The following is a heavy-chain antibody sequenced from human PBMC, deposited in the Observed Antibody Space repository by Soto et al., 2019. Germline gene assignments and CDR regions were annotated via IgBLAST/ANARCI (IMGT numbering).Heavy chain of an antibody. CDR1: GFTFSSYA. D-gene: IGHD6-13*01. J-gene: IGHJ3*02. CDR3: AKGPDSSSWYKDDAFDI. Sequence: AGSLRLSCAASGFTFSSYAMSWVRQAPGKGLEWVSAISGSGGSTYYSDSVKGRFTISRDNSKNTLYLQMNSLRAEDTAVYYCAKGPDSSSWYKDDAFDIWGQGTMVTVSS. CDR2: ISGSGGST. V-gene: IGHV3-23*01.